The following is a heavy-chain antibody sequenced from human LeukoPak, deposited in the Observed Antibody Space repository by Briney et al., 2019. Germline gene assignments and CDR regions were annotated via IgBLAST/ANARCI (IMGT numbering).Heavy chain of an antibody. CDR2: IYHSGST. CDR1: GYSISSGYY. J-gene: IGHJ5*02. Sequence: SETLSLTCAVSGYSISSGYYWGWIRQPPGKGLEWIGSIYHSGSTYYNPSLKSRVTISVDTSKNQFSLKLSSVTAADTAVYYCARLDRWFGRWGQGTLVTVSS. V-gene: IGHV4-38-2*01. D-gene: IGHD1-14*01. CDR3: ARLDRWFGR.